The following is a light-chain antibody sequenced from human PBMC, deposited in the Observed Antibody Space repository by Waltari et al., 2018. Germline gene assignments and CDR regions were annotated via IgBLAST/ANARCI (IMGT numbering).Light chain of an antibody. J-gene: IGKJ2*02. Sequence: DIQMTQSPSSLSASVGDRVTITCQASQDISNYLNWYQQKPWKAPKLLIYDASNLETGVPSRFSGSGSGTDFTFTISSLQPEDIATYYCQQYDNLLSWTFGQGTKLEIK. V-gene: IGKV1-33*01. CDR1: QDISNY. CDR3: QQYDNLLSWT. CDR2: DAS.